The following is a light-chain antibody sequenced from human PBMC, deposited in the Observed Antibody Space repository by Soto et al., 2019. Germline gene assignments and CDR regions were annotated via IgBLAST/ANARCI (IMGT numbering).Light chain of an antibody. CDR1: SSNIGDRY. CDR3: AAWDDSLSGDVI. Sequence: QSVLTQPPSASGTPGQRVAISCSSTSSNIGDRYVYWYQQLPGTAPKLLIYRNDQRPSGVPERFSGSKSGTSASLAISGLRSEDEADYYCAAWDDSLSGDVIFGGGTKVTVL. CDR2: RND. V-gene: IGLV1-47*01. J-gene: IGLJ2*01.